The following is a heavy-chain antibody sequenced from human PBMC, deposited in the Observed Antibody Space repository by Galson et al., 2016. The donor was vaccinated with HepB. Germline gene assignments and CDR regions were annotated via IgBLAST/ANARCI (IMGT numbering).Heavy chain of an antibody. D-gene: IGHD2-2*02. V-gene: IGHV3-23*01. J-gene: IGHJ4*02. Sequence: SLRLSCAASGFSISIYSMNWVRQAPGKGLEWVSAIRGSGTGTSYTGSVKGRFTISRDNSKNTLYLQLNSLSAEDTAVYYCARGWSNLVPAAIPPMIFDYWGQGTLVTVSS. CDR1: GFSISIYS. CDR2: IRGSGTGT. CDR3: ARGWSNLVPAAIPPMIFDY.